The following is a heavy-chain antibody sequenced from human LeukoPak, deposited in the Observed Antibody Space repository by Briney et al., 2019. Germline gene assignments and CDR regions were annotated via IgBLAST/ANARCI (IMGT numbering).Heavy chain of an antibody. CDR1: GFTFSSYA. CDR2: ISSDSSTI. CDR3: ARDYGGIDY. J-gene: IGHJ4*02. Sequence: GGSLRLSCAASGFTFSSYAMNWVRQAPGKGLEWLSYISSDSSTIYSADSVKGRFTISRDNAKNSLYLQMHSLRAEDTAVYYCARDYGGIDYWGQGTLVTVSS. D-gene: IGHD3-10*01. V-gene: IGHV3-48*01.